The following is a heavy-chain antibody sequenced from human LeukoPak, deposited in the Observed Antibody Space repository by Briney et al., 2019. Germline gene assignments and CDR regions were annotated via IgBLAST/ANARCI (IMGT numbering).Heavy chain of an antibody. V-gene: IGHV4-4*07. CDR3: VKDSSGSSVARGWFDP. Sequence: SETLSLTCTVSDVSVSNYFWSWIRQPAGKGLEWIGRIYTTESTNYNPSLKSRVTLSVDTSGNQFSLKLSSVTAADTAVYYCVKDSSGSSVARGWFDPWGQGILVTVSS. CDR1: DVSVSNYF. CDR2: IYTTEST. J-gene: IGHJ5*02. D-gene: IGHD3-10*01.